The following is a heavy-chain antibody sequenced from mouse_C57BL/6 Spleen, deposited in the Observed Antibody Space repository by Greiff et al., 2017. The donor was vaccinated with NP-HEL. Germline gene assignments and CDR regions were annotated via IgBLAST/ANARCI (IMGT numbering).Heavy chain of an antibody. V-gene: IGHV8-8*01. Sequence: QVTLKVSGPGILQPSQTLSLTCSFSGFSLSTFGMGVGWLRQSSGKGLEWLAHIWWDDDKYYNPALKSRLTISKNTSKNQVFLKIANVDTADTATYYCARMSDYDGYWYFDVWGTGTTVTVSS. CDR3: ARMSDYDGYWYFDV. CDR2: IWWDDDK. CDR1: GFSLSTFGMG. D-gene: IGHD2-4*01. J-gene: IGHJ1*03.